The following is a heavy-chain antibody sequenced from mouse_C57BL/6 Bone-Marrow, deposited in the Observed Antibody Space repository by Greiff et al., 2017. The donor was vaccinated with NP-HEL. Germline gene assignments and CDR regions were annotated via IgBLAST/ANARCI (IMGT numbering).Heavy chain of an antibody. D-gene: IGHD1-1*01. J-gene: IGHJ2*01. Sequence: VQLQQSGAELVKPGASVKISCKASGYAFSSYWMNWVKQRPGKGLEWIGQIYPGAGDTNYNGKFKGKATLAADKSSSTAYMQLSSLTSEDSAVYFCARYYGSSYYCDYWGQGTTLTVSS. V-gene: IGHV1-80*01. CDR3: ARYYGSSYYCDY. CDR1: GYAFSSYW. CDR2: IYPGAGDT.